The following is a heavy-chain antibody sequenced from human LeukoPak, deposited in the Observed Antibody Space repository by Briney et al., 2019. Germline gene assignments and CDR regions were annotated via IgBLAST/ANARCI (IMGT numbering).Heavy chain of an antibody. J-gene: IGHJ4*02. CDR2: ISRSGDYT. D-gene: IGHD3-16*01. Sequence: GGSLRLSCAASGFTFTSYAMTWVRQAPGKGLEWVSGISRSGDYTYYADSVRGRFTISRDNSKNTLYLQLSSLRAEDTAVYYCAKLPTSGGDYVYMDYWAQGTLVTVSS. CDR3: AKLPTSGGDYVYMDY. V-gene: IGHV3-23*01. CDR1: GFTFTSYA.